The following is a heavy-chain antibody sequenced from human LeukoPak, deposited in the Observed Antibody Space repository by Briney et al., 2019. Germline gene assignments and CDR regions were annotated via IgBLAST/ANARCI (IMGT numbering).Heavy chain of an antibody. CDR2: IDSDTDDI. CDR1: GFTFSSYS. V-gene: IGHV3-21*01. D-gene: IGHD5-12*01. Sequence: GGSLRLSCAASGFTFSSYSMNWVRQAPGKGLEWVSYIDSDTDDIHYADSVKGRFTISRDNAKNSLYLQMNSLRAEDTAVYYCAREKMDIVATIRRSSDFYYYYYMDVWGKGTTVTVSS. J-gene: IGHJ6*03. CDR3: AREKMDIVATIRRSSDFYYYYYMDV.